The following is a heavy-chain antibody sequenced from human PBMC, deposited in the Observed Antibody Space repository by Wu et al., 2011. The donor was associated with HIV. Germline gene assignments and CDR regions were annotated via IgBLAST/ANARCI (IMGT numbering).Heavy chain of an antibody. CDR2: IIPIFGTA. CDR1: GGTFSSYA. CDR3: ARSPGKLVINYYYYGMDV. J-gene: IGHJ6*02. D-gene: IGHD3-9*01. V-gene: IGHV1-69*05. Sequence: QVQLVQSGAEVKKPGSSVKVSCKASGGTFSSYAISWVRQAPGQGLEWMGGIIPIFGTANYAQKFQGRVTITTDESTSTAYMELSSLRSEDTAVYYCARSPGKLVINYYYYGMDVWGQGTTVTVSS.